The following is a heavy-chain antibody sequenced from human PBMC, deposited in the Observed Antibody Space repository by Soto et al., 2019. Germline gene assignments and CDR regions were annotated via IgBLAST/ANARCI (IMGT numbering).Heavy chain of an antibody. Sequence: GGSLRLSCAASGFTFSSYSMNWVRQAPGKGLEWVSYISSSSSTIYYADSVKGRFTISRDNAKNSLYLQMNSLRAEDTAVYYCARDPPDYDFLDLDYWGQGTLVTVSS. V-gene: IGHV3-48*01. D-gene: IGHD3-3*01. CDR1: GFTFSSYS. CDR2: ISSSSSTI. CDR3: ARDPPDYDFLDLDY. J-gene: IGHJ4*02.